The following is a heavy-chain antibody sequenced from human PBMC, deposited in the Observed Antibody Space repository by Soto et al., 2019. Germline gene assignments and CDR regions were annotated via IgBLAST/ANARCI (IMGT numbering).Heavy chain of an antibody. V-gene: IGHV3-23*01. CDR2: LTSTGGT. D-gene: IGHD3-10*01. J-gene: IGHJ4*02. Sequence: PGGSLRLSCAASGFIFNSYAMSWVRQAPGKGLAWVSTLTSTGGTYYADSVKGRFPISRDNSKNTLYLQMNNLRAEDTAVYYCAKDGDLYSGYFDYWGQGPLVTVSS. CDR3: AKDGDLYSGYFDY. CDR1: GFIFNSYA.